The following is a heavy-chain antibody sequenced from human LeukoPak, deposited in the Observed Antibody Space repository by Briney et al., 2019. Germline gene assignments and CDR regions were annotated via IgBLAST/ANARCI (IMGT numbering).Heavy chain of an antibody. V-gene: IGHV4-59*01. CDR3: ARAKITAADIDRPFDP. CDR2: IYYSGST. J-gene: IGHJ5*02. Sequence: SETLSLTCTVSGGSINNYYWSWIRQPPGKGLEWIGYIYYSGSTNYNPSLKSRVTISVDTSKNQFSLKLSSVTAADTALYYCARAKITAADIDRPFDPWGQGTLVTVSS. D-gene: IGHD6-13*01. CDR1: GGSINNYY.